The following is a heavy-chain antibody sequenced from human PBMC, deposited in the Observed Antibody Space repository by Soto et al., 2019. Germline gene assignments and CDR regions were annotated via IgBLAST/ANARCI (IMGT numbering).Heavy chain of an antibody. D-gene: IGHD1-26*01. Sequence: QVQLVESGGGVVQPGRSLRLSCAASGFTFSSYPMHWVRQTPGKELEWVAVISYDGSNKYYADSVKGRFTISRDNSKNTLYLQMNSLRAEDTAVYYCARAGGWELSTGYYSGMDVWGQGTTVTVSS. J-gene: IGHJ6*02. CDR3: ARAGGWELSTGYYSGMDV. CDR2: ISYDGSNK. V-gene: IGHV3-30-3*01. CDR1: GFTFSSYP.